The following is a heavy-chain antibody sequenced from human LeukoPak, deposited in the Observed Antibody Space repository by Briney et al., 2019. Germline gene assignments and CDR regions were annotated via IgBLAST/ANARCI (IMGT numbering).Heavy chain of an antibody. V-gene: IGHV3-20*04. D-gene: IGHD3-16*01. CDR2: INWNGGST. Sequence: GGCLRLSCAASGFTFDDYGMSWVPQAPGKGLEWVSGINWNGGSTGYADSVKGRFTISRDNAKNSLYLQMNSLRAEDTALYYCAKDIRDYVWGSYTAFDIWGQGTMVTVSS. CDR1: GFTFDDYG. CDR3: AKDIRDYVWGSYTAFDI. J-gene: IGHJ3*02.